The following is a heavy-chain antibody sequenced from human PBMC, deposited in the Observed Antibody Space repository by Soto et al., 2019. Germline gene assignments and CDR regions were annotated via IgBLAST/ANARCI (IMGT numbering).Heavy chain of an antibody. Sequence: QVQLVQSGVEVKNPGASVRVSCKASAYPFTSYGISWVRQAPGQGLEWMGWISVYNGNTNYAREFQGRVTLTTDTSTSTAYMELRSLSSDDTAVYYLARGFRAVLPYYYDGRDVWGQWTTVIVTS. CDR1: AYPFTSYG. D-gene: IGHD3-10*01. CDR3: ARGFRAVLPYYYDGRDV. CDR2: ISVYNGNT. V-gene: IGHV1-18*01. J-gene: IGHJ6*02.